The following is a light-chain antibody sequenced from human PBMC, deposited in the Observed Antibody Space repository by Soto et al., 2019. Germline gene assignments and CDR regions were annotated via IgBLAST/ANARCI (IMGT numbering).Light chain of an antibody. V-gene: IGKV1-12*01. CDR3: QQANSFPYT. J-gene: IGKJ2*01. Sequence: DIPMTQSPSSVSASVGDRVTITCRASQGISNWLAWYQQKAGKAPKLLIYATSTLQSGVPSRFRGSGAGTEFTLTISSQQPDDVASYYCQQANSFPYTFGQGTKLEIK. CDR1: QGISNW. CDR2: ATS.